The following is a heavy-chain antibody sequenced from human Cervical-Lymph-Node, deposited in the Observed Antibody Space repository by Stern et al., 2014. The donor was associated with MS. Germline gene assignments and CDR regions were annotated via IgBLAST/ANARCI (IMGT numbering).Heavy chain of an antibody. V-gene: IGHV1-46*01. CDR1: GYTFTSYY. CDR2: INPSGGST. D-gene: IGHD1-26*01. CDR3: ARGGRYSGSYEGGFDY. J-gene: IGHJ4*02. Sequence: QDQLVQSGAEVKKPGASVKVSCKASGYTFTSYYIHWVRQAPGQGLEWMGIINPSGGSTSYAQKFQGRVTMTRDTSTSTVYMELSSLRSEDTAVYYCARGGRYSGSYEGGFDYWGQGTLVTVSS.